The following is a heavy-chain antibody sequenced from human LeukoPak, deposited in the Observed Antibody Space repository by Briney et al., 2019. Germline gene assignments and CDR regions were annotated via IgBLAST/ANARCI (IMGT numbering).Heavy chain of an antibody. V-gene: IGHV1-2*02. CDR2: INPNSGGT. CDR3: ARALPRGYSYGYEDY. CDR1: GYTFTGYY. J-gene: IGHJ4*02. D-gene: IGHD5-18*01. Sequence: ASVKVSCKASGYTFTGYYMHWVRQAPGQGLEWMGWINPNSGGTNYAQKFQGRVTMTRDTSISTAYMELSRLRSDDTAVYYCARALPRGYSYGYEDYWGQGTLVTVSS.